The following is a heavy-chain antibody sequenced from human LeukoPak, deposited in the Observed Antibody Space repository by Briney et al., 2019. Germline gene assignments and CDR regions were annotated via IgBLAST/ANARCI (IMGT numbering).Heavy chain of an antibody. CDR3: ARRGSGSYYYGKRGAFDI. Sequence: PSETLSLTCAVYGGSFGGYYWSWIRQPPGKGLEWIGEINHSGSTNYNPSLKSRVTISVDTSKNQFSLKLSSVTAADTAVYYCARRGSGSYYYGKRGAFDIWGQGTMVTVSS. J-gene: IGHJ3*02. V-gene: IGHV4-34*01. CDR2: INHSGST. D-gene: IGHD3-10*01. CDR1: GGSFGGYY.